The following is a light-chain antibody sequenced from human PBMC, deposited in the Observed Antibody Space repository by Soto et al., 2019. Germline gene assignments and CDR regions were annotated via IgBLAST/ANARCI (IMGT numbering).Light chain of an antibody. CDR1: SSDVGGYNY. V-gene: IGLV2-14*01. CDR3: SSYTSSSTYV. J-gene: IGLJ1*01. Sequence: HSVLTQPASVSGSPGQSITISCTGTSSDVGGYNYVSWYQQHPGKAPKLMIYDVSNRPSGVSNRFSGSKSGNTASLTISGLQAEDEADYYCSSYTSSSTYVFGTGTKVTGL. CDR2: DVS.